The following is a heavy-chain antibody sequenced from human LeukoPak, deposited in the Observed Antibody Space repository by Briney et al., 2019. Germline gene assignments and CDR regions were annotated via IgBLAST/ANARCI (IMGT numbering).Heavy chain of an antibody. CDR1: GGSISSGGYY. CDR2: IYYSGST. D-gene: IGHD4-17*01. V-gene: IGHV4-31*03. CDR3: ARQGIYGDYFDY. Sequence: PSQTLSLTCTVSGGSISSGGYYWSWIRQHPGKGLEWIGYIYYSGSTYYNPSLKSRVTISVDTSKNQFSLKLSSVTAADTAVYYCARQGIYGDYFDYWGQGTLVTVSS. J-gene: IGHJ4*02.